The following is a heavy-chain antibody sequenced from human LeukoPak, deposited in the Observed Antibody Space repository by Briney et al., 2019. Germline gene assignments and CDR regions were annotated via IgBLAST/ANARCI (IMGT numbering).Heavy chain of an antibody. D-gene: IGHD3-16*01. CDR3: ARGGGLDV. J-gene: IGHJ6*02. CDR1: GFTFSSYS. CDR2: ISHSSTTK. Sequence: GGSLRLSCAASGFTFSSYSMTWVRQAPGKGLEWVSYISHSSTTKYYADSVKGRFTISRDNAKNSLYLQMSNLRAEDTAVYSCARGGGLDVWGQGATVTVSS. V-gene: IGHV3-48*01.